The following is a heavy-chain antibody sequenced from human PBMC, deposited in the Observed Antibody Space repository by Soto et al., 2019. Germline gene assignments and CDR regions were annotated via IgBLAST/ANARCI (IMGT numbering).Heavy chain of an antibody. Sequence: GGSLRLSCAASGFIFSSYAMSWVRQAPGKGLEWVSAISLSGGSTYYADSVKGRFTISRDNSKNTLFLQMNSLRAEDTAVYYCAKELRLEGSFDSWGQGTLVTVSS. J-gene: IGHJ4*02. CDR2: ISLSGGST. CDR3: AKELRLEGSFDS. CDR1: GFIFSSYA. V-gene: IGHV3-23*01. D-gene: IGHD1-1*01.